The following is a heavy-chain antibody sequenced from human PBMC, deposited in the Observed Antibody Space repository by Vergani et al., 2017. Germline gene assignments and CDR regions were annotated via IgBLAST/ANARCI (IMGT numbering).Heavy chain of an antibody. CDR2: ISSSSSTI. Sequence: EVQLVESGGGLVQPGGSLRLSCAASGFTFSSYSMNWVRQAPGKGLEWVSYISSSSSTIYYADSVKGRFTISRDNAKNSLYLQMNSLRAEDTAVYYCARARGRAPYHYYMDVWGKGTTVTVSS. CDR1: GFTFSSYS. J-gene: IGHJ6*03. CDR3: ARARGRAPYHYYMDV. V-gene: IGHV3-48*04.